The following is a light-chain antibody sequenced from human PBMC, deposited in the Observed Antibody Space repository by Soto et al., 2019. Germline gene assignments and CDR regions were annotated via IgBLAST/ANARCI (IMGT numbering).Light chain of an antibody. V-gene: IGLV2-23*02. CDR1: SSDVGNYNL. CDR2: DVS. Sequence: QSVLTQPASVSGSPGQSITISCTGTSSDVGNYNLVSWYQQHPGKAPKLMIYDVSKRPSGVSNRFSGSKSGNTASLTISGLQADDEADYYCCSYAGDSYVFGTGT. J-gene: IGLJ1*01. CDR3: CSYAGDSYV.